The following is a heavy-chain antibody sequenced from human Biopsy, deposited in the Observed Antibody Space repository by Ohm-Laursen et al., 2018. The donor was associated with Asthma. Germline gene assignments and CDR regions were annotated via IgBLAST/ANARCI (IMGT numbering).Heavy chain of an antibody. CDR2: IYSSGST. D-gene: IGHD1-26*01. CDR3: ARHVVLDEASCFDS. J-gene: IGHJ4*02. CDR1: SGSISSFY. V-gene: IGHV4-59*01. Sequence: SETLSLTCTVSSGSISSFYWSWIRQPPGKGLEWIGYIYSSGSTNYNPSLKSRVTMSADTSKNQFSMKLSSVTAADTAIYYCARHVVLDEASCFDSWGQGILATVSS.